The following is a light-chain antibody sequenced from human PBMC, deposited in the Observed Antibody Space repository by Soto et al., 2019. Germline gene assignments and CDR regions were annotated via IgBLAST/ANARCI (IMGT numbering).Light chain of an antibody. V-gene: IGLV2-8*01. J-gene: IGLJ2*01. Sequence: QSVLTQPPSASGSPGQSVTISCTGTSSDVGGYNYVSWYQQHPGKAPKLMIYEVSKRPSGVPDRFSGSKSGNTASLTVSRLQAEDEADYYCSSYAGSNPVVFGGGTKVTVL. CDR1: SSDVGGYNY. CDR2: EVS. CDR3: SSYAGSNPVV.